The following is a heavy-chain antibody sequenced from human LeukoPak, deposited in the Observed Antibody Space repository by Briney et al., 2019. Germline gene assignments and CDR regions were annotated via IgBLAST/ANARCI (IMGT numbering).Heavy chain of an antibody. CDR1: GGSIGSYY. J-gene: IGHJ4*02. CDR2: IYYSGST. V-gene: IGHV4-59*01. Sequence: SETLSLTCTVSGGSIGSYYWSWIRQPPGKGLEWIGYIYYSGSTNYNPSLKSRVTVSVDTSKNQFSLKLSSVTAADTAVYYCARGKKIVELNYWGQGTLVTVSS. D-gene: IGHD3-22*01. CDR3: ARGKKIVELNY.